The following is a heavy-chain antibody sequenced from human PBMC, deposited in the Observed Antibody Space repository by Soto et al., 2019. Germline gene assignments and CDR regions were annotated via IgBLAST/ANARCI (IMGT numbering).Heavy chain of an antibody. CDR3: ARGAKMGLQDYGFWSGERKLHFGLDV. V-gene: IGHV4-31*03. Sequence: SETLSLTCTVSRGSSNSGGHYWSWIRQYPGKGLECIGYIYYSGTTHYNPSLESRVSISIDTSKNQFSLRLSSVTAADTAMYFCARGAKMGLQDYGFWSGERKLHFGLDVWGQGTTVTLSS. J-gene: IGHJ6*02. CDR1: RGSSNSGGHY. CDR2: IYYSGTT. D-gene: IGHD3-3*01.